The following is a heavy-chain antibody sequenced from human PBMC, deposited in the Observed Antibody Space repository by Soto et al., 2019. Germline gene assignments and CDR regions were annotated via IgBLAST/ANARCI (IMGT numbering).Heavy chain of an antibody. CDR3: AKEPVYYGSGSYNWFDP. CDR2: IRSKANSYAT. D-gene: IGHD3-10*01. CDR1: GFTFVGSA. J-gene: IGHJ5*02. V-gene: IGHV3-73*01. Sequence: TGGSLRLSCAASGFTFVGSAMHWVRQATGKGLEWVGRIRSKANSYATAYAASVKGRFTISRDDSKNTAYLQMNSLKTEDTAVYYCAKEPVYYGSGSYNWFDPWGQGTLLTVSS.